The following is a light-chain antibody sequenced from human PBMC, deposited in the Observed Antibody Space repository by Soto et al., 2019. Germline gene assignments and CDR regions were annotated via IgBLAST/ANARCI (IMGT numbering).Light chain of an antibody. V-gene: IGKV3-20*01. CDR1: QSVTRPF. J-gene: IGKJ1*01. Sequence: VLTQSPGNLSLSPGDSAPLARRDSQSVTRPFVACYQQKPCQPPRILIYSKSGRATGIPDRLSGSGSGTDLNLTISRLEPEDVAVYYCQKYGSSPATCGQGTKVDIK. CDR2: SKS. CDR3: QKYGSSPAT.